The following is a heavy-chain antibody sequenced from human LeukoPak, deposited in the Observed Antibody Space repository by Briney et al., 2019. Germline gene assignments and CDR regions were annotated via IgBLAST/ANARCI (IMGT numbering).Heavy chain of an antibody. D-gene: IGHD6-19*01. J-gene: IGHJ4*02. CDR2: ISYDGSNK. V-gene: IGHV3-30*04. CDR3: ARGSGWYRYGIDY. CDR1: GFTFSSYA. Sequence: PGRSLRLSCAASGFTFSSYAMHWVRQAPGKGLEWVAVISYDGSNKYYADSVKGRFTISRDNSKNTLYLQMNSLRAEGTAVYYCARGSGWYRYGIDYWGQGTLVTVSS.